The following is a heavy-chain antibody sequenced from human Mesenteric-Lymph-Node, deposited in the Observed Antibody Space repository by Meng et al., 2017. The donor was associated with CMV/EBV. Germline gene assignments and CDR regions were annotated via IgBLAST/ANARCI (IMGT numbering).Heavy chain of an antibody. D-gene: IGHD3-3*01. CDR3: AREESRITIFGVVKNY. CDR1: GFTFSSYG. V-gene: IGHV3-48*01. CDR2: ISSSSSTI. Sequence: GESLKISCAASGFTFSSYGMHWVRQAPGKGLEWVSYISSSSSTIYYADSVKGRFTISRDNSKNTLYLQMNSLRAEDTAVYYCAREESRITIFGVVKNYWGQGTLVTVSS. J-gene: IGHJ4*02.